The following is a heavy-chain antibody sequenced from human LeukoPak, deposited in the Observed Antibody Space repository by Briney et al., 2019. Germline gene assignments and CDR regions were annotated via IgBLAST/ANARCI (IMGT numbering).Heavy chain of an antibody. V-gene: IGHV3-48*03. CDR2: ISTSGNDI. CDR1: GFTFSSYE. CDR3: ARENWGNDAFDI. D-gene: IGHD3-16*01. J-gene: IGHJ3*02. Sequence: GGSLRLSCDASGFTFSSYEINWVRQAPGKGLEWVSYISTSGNDIYYADYVKGRFTISRDDYRNSLCLQMNNLRAEDTAVYFCARENWGNDAFDIWGQGTMVTGSS.